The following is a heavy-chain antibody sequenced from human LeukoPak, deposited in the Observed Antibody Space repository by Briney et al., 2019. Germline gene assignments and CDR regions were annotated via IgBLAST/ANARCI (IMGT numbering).Heavy chain of an antibody. CDR3: ASVLWSGYFIDP. CDR1: GGSFSGYY. J-gene: IGHJ5*02. V-gene: IGHV4-34*01. D-gene: IGHD3-3*01. CDR2: INHSGST. Sequence: SETLSHTCAVYGGSFSGYYWSWIRQPPGKGLEWIGEINHSGSTNFNPSLKSRVTISVDTSKNQFSLKLSSVTAADTAAYYCASVLWSGYFIDPWGQGTLVTVSS.